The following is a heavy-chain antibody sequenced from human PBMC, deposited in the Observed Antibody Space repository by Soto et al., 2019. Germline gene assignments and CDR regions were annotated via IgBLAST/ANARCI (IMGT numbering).Heavy chain of an antibody. Sequence: QVQLVQSGAEVKKPGSSVKVSCTASGGTFSSYAISWVRQAPGQGLEWMGGIIPIFGTANYAQKFQGRVTITADESTSTAYMELSSLRSEDTAVYYCARDRKIVATIPGFDYWGQGTLVTVSS. CDR3: ARDRKIVATIPGFDY. J-gene: IGHJ4*02. V-gene: IGHV1-69*01. CDR2: IIPIFGTA. CDR1: GGTFSSYA. D-gene: IGHD5-12*01.